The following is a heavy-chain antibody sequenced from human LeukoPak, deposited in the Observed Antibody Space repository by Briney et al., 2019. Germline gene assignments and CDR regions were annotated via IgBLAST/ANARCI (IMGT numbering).Heavy chain of an antibody. D-gene: IGHD3-10*01. CDR1: GGSISSGGYY. V-gene: IGHV4-31*03. Sequence: SQTLSLTCTVSGGSISSGGYYWSWIRQHPGKGLEWIGYIYYSGSTYYNPSLKSRVTISVDTSKNKFSLKLSSVTAADTAVYYCARHYPASRLYGMDVWGQGTTVTVSS. CDR3: ARHYPASRLYGMDV. CDR2: IYYSGST. J-gene: IGHJ6*02.